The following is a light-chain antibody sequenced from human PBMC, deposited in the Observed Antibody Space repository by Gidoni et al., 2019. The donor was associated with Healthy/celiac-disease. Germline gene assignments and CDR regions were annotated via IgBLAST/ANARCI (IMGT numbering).Light chain of an antibody. CDR2: DAS. Sequence: DIQMTQSPSSLSASVGDRVTITCQASQAIGNYLNWYQQKPGKAPKLLIYDASNLETGVPSRLSGSGSGTDFTFTISSLQPEDIATYYCQQYDNLPRTFGQGTKVEIK. V-gene: IGKV1-33*01. CDR3: QQYDNLPRT. CDR1: QAIGNY. J-gene: IGKJ1*01.